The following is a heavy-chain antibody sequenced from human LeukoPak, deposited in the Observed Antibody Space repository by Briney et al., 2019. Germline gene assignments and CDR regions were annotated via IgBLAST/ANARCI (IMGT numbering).Heavy chain of an antibody. V-gene: IGHV4-59*01. D-gene: IGHD5-18*01. J-gene: IGHJ4*02. CDR3: ARALWRGYSYGWVDY. Sequence: PSETLSLTCTVSGGSISSYYWSWIRKPPGKGLEWIGYIYCSGSTNYNPSLKSRVTISVDTSKNQFSLKLSSVTAADTAVYYCARALWRGYSYGWVDYWGQGTLVTVSS. CDR2: IYCSGST. CDR1: GGSISSYY.